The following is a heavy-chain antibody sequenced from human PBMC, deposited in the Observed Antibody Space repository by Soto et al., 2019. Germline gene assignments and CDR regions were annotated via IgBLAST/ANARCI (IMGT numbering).Heavy chain of an antibody. CDR1: GFPFSSYS. Sequence: PGGSLRLSCATSGFPFSSYSMNWVRQAPGKELEWISAISGSSGSAYYADSVKGRFTISRDNSKNTLYLQMSSLRAEDTAVYYCAKGSGLFDYWGQGTLVTVSS. V-gene: IGHV3-23*01. J-gene: IGHJ4*02. CDR2: ISGSSGSA. CDR3: AKGSGLFDY. D-gene: IGHD3-10*01.